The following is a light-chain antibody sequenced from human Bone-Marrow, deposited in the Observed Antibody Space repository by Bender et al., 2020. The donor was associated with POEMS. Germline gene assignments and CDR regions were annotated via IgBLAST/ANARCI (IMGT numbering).Light chain of an antibody. CDR1: SSKFGSYP. V-gene: IGLV1-44*01. Sequence: QSVLTQPPSASGTPGQRVTISCSGSSSKFGSYPVNWYQQLPGAAPKLVIFNNSQRPSGLPDRFSGSNSGTSASLAISGLLSDDEADFYCATWDDSLNGWVFGGGTKLTVL. CDR2: NNS. J-gene: IGLJ3*02. CDR3: ATWDDSLNGWV.